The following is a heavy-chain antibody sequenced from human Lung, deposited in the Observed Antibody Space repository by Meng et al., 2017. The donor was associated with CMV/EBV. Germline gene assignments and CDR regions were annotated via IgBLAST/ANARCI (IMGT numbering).Heavy chain of an antibody. Sequence: GGSLRLSXAASGFTFSSYAMHWVRQAPGKGLEWVAVISYDGSNKYYADSVKGRFTISRDNSKNTLYLQMNSLRAEDTAVYYCARDQVVLGSGVPAAEDYYGMDVWGQGTTVTVSS. J-gene: IGHJ6*02. CDR1: GFTFSSYA. CDR2: ISYDGSNK. D-gene: IGHD2-2*01. V-gene: IGHV3-30-3*01. CDR3: ARDQVVLGSGVPAAEDYYGMDV.